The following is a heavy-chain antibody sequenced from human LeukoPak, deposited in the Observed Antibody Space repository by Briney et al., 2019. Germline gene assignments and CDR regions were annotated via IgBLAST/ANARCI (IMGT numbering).Heavy chain of an antibody. J-gene: IGHJ6*03. CDR3: ARLGPSRYDYYYLDV. D-gene: IGHD3-16*01. CDR1: GGSISSSSYY. CDR2: INYSGNT. Sequence: SETLSLSCTVFGGSISSSSYYWGWIRQPPGKGLEWIGKINYSGNTYYSTSLKSRVSISVETSKNQFSLKVRSVSAADTSVYYCARLGPSRYDYYYLDVWGKGTTVTVSS. V-gene: IGHV4-39*01.